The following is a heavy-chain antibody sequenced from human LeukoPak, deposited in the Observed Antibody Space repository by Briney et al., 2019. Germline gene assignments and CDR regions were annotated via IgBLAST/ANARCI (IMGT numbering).Heavy chain of an antibody. CDR2: VNHSGYT. V-gene: IGHV4-34*01. Sequence: SETLSLTCGVSGTSFTSYYWSWIRQTPGKGLEWIGEVNHSGYTNMNPSLKSRVTISVDTSKNQFSLMMTYVTAADTAVYFCARMTTGHDYWGQGTLVTVSS. J-gene: IGHJ4*02. CDR1: GTSFTSYY. D-gene: IGHD4-17*01. CDR3: ARMTTGHDY.